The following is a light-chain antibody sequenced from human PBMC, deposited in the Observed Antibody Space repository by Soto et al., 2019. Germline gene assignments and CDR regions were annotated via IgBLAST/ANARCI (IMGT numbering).Light chain of an antibody. CDR1: QSISTY. V-gene: IGKV1-39*01. CDR3: QQTYSTPPT. J-gene: IGKJ1*01. Sequence: DIQMTQSPSSLPASVGDRVTITCRASQSISTYLNWYQQKAGLAPKLLIYAASSLQSGVPSRFSGSGSGTDSTLTISSLQPEDFATYYCQQTYSTPPTFGQGTKVDIK. CDR2: AAS.